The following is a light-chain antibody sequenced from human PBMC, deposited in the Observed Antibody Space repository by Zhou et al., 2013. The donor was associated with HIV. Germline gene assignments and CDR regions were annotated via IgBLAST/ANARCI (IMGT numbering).Light chain of an antibody. CDR2: AAS. CDR3: MQLTQYNLPT. V-gene: IGKV1-27*01. CDR1: QGISNF. Sequence: DIQMTQSPSSLSASVGDRVTITCRASQGISNFLAWYQLKPGKVPQLLIYAASTLQSGVPPRFRGSGSGTDFTLTISRVEAEDVGVYYCMQLTQYNLPTFGQGTKLEIK. J-gene: IGKJ2*01.